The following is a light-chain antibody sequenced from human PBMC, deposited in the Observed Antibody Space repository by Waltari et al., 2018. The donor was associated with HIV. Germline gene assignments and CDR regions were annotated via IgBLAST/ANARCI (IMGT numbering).Light chain of an antibody. CDR3: SSFTSSSTVV. CDR1: SSAFGSYNL. V-gene: IGLV2-18*02. CDR2: EVT. Sequence: QSALTQPPSVSGSPGQSVTIPCTCTSSAFGSYNLVSWYQQSPGTAPKLMVYEVTYRPSGVPERFSGSKSGNTASLTISGLQAEDEADYYCSSFTSSSTVVFGGGTKLTVL. J-gene: IGLJ3*02.